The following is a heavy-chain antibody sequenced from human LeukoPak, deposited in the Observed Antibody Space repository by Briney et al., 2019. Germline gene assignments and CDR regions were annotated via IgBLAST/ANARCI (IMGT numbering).Heavy chain of an antibody. Sequence: GGSLRLSCAASGFTFSSYGMHWVRQAPGKGLEWVAFIRYDGSNKYYADSVKGRFTISRDNSKNTLYLQMNSLRAEDTAVYYCARVVTGRYFDGFGSGVYYYGMDVWGQGTTVTVSS. D-gene: IGHD3-9*01. CDR1: GFTFSSYG. J-gene: IGHJ6*02. V-gene: IGHV3-30*02. CDR3: ARVVTGRYFDGFGSGVYYYGMDV. CDR2: IRYDGSNK.